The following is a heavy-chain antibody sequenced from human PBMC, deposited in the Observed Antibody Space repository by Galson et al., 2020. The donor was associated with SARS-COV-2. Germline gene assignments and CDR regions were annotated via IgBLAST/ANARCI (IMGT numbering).Heavy chain of an antibody. CDR2: IKNRGDTI. J-gene: IGHJ5*02. CDR3: VREGWGSPDP. Sequence: GGSLRLSCAASAFTFSDAHMTWIRQAPGKGLEWISYIKNRGDTIYYADSVKGRFTISRDNAKNLLYVPMNSLRVEDTAMYYCVREGWGSPDPWGQGTLVTVST. D-gene: IGHD3-16*01. CDR1: AFTFSDAH. V-gene: IGHV3-11*01.